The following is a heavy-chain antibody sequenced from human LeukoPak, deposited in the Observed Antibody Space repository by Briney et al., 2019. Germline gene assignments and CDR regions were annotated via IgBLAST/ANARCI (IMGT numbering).Heavy chain of an antibody. D-gene: IGHD2-15*01. Sequence: SETLSLTCTVSGDSVSSGSYYWSWIRQPPGKGLDWIGYIHYSGSTNYNPSLKSRVTISVDTSKNQFSLKLSSVTAADTAVYYCARWTPDIVVVVAATGVGYAFDIWGQGTMVTVSS. CDR2: IHYSGST. CDR1: GDSVSSGSYY. J-gene: IGHJ3*02. CDR3: ARWTPDIVVVVAATGVGYAFDI. V-gene: IGHV4-61*01.